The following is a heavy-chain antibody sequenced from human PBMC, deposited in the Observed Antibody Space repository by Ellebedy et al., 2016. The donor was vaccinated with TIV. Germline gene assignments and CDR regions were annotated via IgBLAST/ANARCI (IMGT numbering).Heavy chain of an antibody. CDR3: ASPGDLDY. Sequence: PGGSLRLSCAASGFTFSSSVLSSVRQAPGKGLEWVSAINARTGIAHYADSVKGRFTTSRDNYKSTLYLQMNSLRAEDSALYYCASPGDLDYWGQGTLVTVSA. CDR2: INARTGIA. D-gene: IGHD7-27*01. V-gene: IGHV3-23*01. CDR1: GFTFSSSV. J-gene: IGHJ4*02.